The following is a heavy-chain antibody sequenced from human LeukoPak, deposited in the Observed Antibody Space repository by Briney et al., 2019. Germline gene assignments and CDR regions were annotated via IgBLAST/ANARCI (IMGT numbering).Heavy chain of an antibody. CDR2: IYYSGST. J-gene: IGHJ3*02. D-gene: IGHD4-23*01. V-gene: IGHV4-59*13. Sequence: PSETLSLTCTVSRGSISSYYWSWLRQPPGKGLEWIGYIYYSGSTNYNPSLTSRVTISVDTSKNQFSLRLSSVTAADTAVYYCARGTMVVTYAFDIWGQGTMVTVSS. CDR1: RGSISSYY. CDR3: ARGTMVVTYAFDI.